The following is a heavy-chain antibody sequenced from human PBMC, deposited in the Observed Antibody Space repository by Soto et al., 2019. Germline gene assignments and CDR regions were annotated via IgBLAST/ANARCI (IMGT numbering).Heavy chain of an antibody. Sequence: QVQLVESGGGVVQPGRSLRLSCAASGFTFSRYGMHWVRQAPGKGLEWVAVISYDGSNKYYADSVKGRFTISRDNSKNTLYLQMNSLRAEDTAVYYCAKDPYSQWLVRSSDYWGQGTLVTVSS. CDR1: GFTFSRYG. J-gene: IGHJ4*02. D-gene: IGHD6-19*01. CDR2: ISYDGSNK. V-gene: IGHV3-30*18. CDR3: AKDPYSQWLVRSSDY.